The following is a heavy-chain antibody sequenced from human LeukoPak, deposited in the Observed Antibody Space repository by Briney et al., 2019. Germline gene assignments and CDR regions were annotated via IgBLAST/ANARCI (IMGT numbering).Heavy chain of an antibody. CDR2: ISSSSSTI. J-gene: IGHJ3*02. V-gene: IGHV3-48*04. Sequence: GGSLRLSCAASGFTFGSYSMNWVRQAPGKRLEWVSYISSSSSTIYYADSVKGRFTISRDNAKNSLYLQMNSLRAEDTAVYYCARGPYYYDTNAFDIWGQGTMVTVSS. CDR3: ARGPYYYDTNAFDI. D-gene: IGHD3-22*01. CDR1: GFTFGSYS.